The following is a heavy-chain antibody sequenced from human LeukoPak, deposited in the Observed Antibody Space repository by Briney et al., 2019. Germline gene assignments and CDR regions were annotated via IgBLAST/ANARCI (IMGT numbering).Heavy chain of an antibody. CDR2: ISYDGSNK. CDR1: GFTFSSYA. Sequence: GGSLRLSCAASGFTFSSYAMHWVRQAPGKGLEWVAVISYDGSNKYYADSVKGRFTISRDNSKNTLYLQMNSQRAEDTAVYYCARALDYWGQGTLVTVSS. V-gene: IGHV3-30-3*01. J-gene: IGHJ4*02. CDR3: ARALDY.